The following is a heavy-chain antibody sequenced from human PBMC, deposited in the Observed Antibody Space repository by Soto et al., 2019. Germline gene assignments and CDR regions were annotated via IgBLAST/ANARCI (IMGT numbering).Heavy chain of an antibody. CDR2: INPSGGST. CDR3: ARGGFRYYDSSGYYYLDY. Sequence: ASVKVSCKASGYTFTSYYMHWVRQAPGQGLEWMGIINPSGGSTSYAQKFQGRVTMTRDTSTSTVYMELSSLRSEDTAVYYCARGGFRYYDSSGYYYLDYWGQGTLVTVSS. J-gene: IGHJ4*02. CDR1: GYTFTSYY. D-gene: IGHD3-22*01. V-gene: IGHV1-46*01.